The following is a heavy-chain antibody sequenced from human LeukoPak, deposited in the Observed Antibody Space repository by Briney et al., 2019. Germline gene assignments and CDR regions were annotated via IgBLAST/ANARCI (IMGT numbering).Heavy chain of an antibody. CDR1: GFTFSRYT. V-gene: IGHV3-30-3*01. CDR3: ARDRYYGSGRYNYFDF. D-gene: IGHD3-10*01. CDR2: LSNDGNNK. Sequence: RTGGSLRLSCAASGFTFSRYTMHWVRQAPGKGLEWVAVLSNDGNNKDYADSVKGRFTTSRDNSKNTLYLHVNSLRAEDTAVYYCARDRYYGSGRYNYFDFWGQGTLVTVSS. J-gene: IGHJ4*02.